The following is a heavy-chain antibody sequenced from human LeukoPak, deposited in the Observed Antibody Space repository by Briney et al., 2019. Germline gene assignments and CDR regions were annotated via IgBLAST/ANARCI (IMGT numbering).Heavy chain of an antibody. CDR2: ISSSSSYI. D-gene: IGHD6-19*01. Sequence: GGSLRLSCAASGFTFSSYSMNWVRQAPGKGLEWVSSISSSSSYIYYADSVKGRFTISRDNAKNSLYLQMNSLRAEDTAVYYCARSLFLTAVAATAPRYYYYCGMDVWGKGTTVTVSS. J-gene: IGHJ6*04. CDR1: GFTFSSYS. V-gene: IGHV3-21*01. CDR3: ARSLFLTAVAATAPRYYYYCGMDV.